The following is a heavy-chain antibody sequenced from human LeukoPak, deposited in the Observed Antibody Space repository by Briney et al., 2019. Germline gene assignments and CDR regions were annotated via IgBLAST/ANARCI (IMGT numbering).Heavy chain of an antibody. V-gene: IGHV1-8*01. D-gene: IGHD3-22*01. CDR1: GYTFTSYD. CDR2: MNPNSGNT. J-gene: IGHJ5*02. Sequence: GASVKVSCKASGYTFTSYDINWVRQAPGQGLEWMGWMNPNSGNTGYAQKFQGRVTMTRNTSISTAYMELSSLRSEDTAVYYCARAANYYDSSGYYPRWFDPWGQGTLVTVSS. CDR3: ARAANYYDSSGYYPRWFDP.